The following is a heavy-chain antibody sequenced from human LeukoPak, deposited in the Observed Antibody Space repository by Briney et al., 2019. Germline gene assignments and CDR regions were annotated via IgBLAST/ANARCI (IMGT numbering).Heavy chain of an antibody. D-gene: IGHD3-22*01. CDR1: GFTFSSYG. CDR2: ISGSGGST. CDR3: AKDSSGLRHGHYCYYMDV. Sequence: GGTLRLSCAASGFTFSSYGMSWVRQAPGKGLEWVSAISGSGGSTYYADSVKGRFTISRDNSKNTLYLQMNSLRAEDTAVYYCAKDSSGLRHGHYCYYMDVWGKGTTVTISS. V-gene: IGHV3-23*01. J-gene: IGHJ6*03.